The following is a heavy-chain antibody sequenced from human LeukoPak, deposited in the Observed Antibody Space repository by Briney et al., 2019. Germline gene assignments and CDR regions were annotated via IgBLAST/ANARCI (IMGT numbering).Heavy chain of an antibody. D-gene: IGHD1-14*01. V-gene: IGHV3-7*01. CDR3: ARDVGGSLDY. CDR1: GVTFSTYW. J-gene: IGHJ4*02. CDR2: IKGDESAR. Sequence: GGSLRLSCAASGVTFSTYWMAWVRQAPGKGPEWVANIKGDESARHQADSVKGRFTISRDNAQNSVYLQMSSLRGEDTAVYYCARDVGGSLDYWGQGTLVTVSS.